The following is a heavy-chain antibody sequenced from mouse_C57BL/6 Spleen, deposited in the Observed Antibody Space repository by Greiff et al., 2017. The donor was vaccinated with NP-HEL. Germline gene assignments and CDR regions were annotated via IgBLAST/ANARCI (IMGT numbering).Heavy chain of an antibody. CDR2: ISDGGSYT. CDR3: ARIYYGNYLDY. CDR1: GFTFSSYA. J-gene: IGHJ2*01. V-gene: IGHV5-4*01. Sequence: EVQRVESGGGLVKPGGSLKLSCAASGFTFSSYAMSWVRQTPEKRLEWVATISDGGSYTYYPDNVKGRFTISRDNAKNNLYLQMSHLKSEDTAMYYCARIYYGNYLDYWGQGTTLTVSS. D-gene: IGHD2-1*01.